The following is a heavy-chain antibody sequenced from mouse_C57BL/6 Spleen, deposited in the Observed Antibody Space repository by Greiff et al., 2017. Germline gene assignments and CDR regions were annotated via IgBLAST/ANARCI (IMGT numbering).Heavy chain of an antibody. V-gene: IGHV1-69*01. CDR3: ARAGSSYGFSY. Sequence: QVQLQQPGAELVMPGASVMLSCKASGYTFTSYWMHWVKQRPGPGLEWIGEIDPSDSYTNYNPKFKGKSTLTVDKSSSTAYMQLSSLTSEDSAFYYYARAGSSYGFSYWGQGTLVTVSA. CDR2: IDPSDSYT. J-gene: IGHJ3*01. CDR1: GYTFTSYW. D-gene: IGHD1-1*01.